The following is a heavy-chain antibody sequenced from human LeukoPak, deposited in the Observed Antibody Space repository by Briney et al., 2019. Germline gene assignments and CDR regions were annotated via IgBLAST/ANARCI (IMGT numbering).Heavy chain of an antibody. V-gene: IGHV3-23*01. J-gene: IGHJ4*02. Sequence: GRSLRLSCAASGFTFSTFAMIWVRQPPGKGLEWVSSIFPSGGEIHYADSVRGRFTISRDNSKSTLSLQMNSLRAEDTAVYYCARDGYYYGSGSYYKVDFDYWGQGTLVTVSS. CDR3: ARDGYYYGSGSYYKVDFDY. D-gene: IGHD3-10*01. CDR2: IFPSGGEI. CDR1: GFTFSTFA.